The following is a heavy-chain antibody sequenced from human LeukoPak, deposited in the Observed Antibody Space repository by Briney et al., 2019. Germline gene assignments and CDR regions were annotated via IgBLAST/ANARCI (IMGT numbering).Heavy chain of an antibody. CDR2: INPNSGGT. Sequence: ASVKVSCKASGYTFTGYYMHWVRQAPGQGLEWMGWINPNSGGTNYAQKFQGRVTMTRDTSISTAYMELSRLRSDDTAVYYCAREAKLLGRDAFDIWGQGTMVTVSS. V-gene: IGHV1-2*02. J-gene: IGHJ3*02. CDR3: AREAKLLGRDAFDI. CDR1: GYTFTGYY. D-gene: IGHD1-26*01.